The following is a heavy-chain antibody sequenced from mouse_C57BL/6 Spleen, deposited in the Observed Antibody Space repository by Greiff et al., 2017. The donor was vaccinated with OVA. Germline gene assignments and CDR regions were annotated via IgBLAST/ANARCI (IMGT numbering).Heavy chain of an antibody. CDR2: IDPSDSYT. CDR1: GYTFTSYW. CDR3: ARSQPYFDY. Sequence: QVQLQQPGAELVRPGTSVKLSCKASGYTFTSYWMHWVKQRPGQGLEWIGVIDPSDSYTNYNQKFKGKATLTVDTSSSTAYMQLSSLTSEDSAVYYCARSQPYFDYWGKGTTLTVSS. J-gene: IGHJ2*01. D-gene: IGHD3-1*01. V-gene: IGHV1-59*01.